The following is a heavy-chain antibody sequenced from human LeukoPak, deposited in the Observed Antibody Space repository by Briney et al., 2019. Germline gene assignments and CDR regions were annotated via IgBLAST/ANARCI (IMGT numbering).Heavy chain of an antibody. CDR2: IYYSGST. CDR3: ARGHEYLQFDP. D-gene: IGHD6-6*01. CDR1: GGSISSGGYS. Sequence: KPSQTLSLTCAVSGGSISSGGYSWSWIRQPPGKGLEWIGYIYYSGSTYYNPSLKSRVAISVDTSKNQFSLKLSSVTAADTAVYYCARGHEYLQFDPWGQGTLVTVSS. V-gene: IGHV4-30-4*07. J-gene: IGHJ5*02.